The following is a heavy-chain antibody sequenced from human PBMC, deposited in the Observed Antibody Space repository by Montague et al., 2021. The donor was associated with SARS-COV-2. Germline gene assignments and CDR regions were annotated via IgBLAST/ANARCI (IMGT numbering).Heavy chain of an antibody. V-gene: IGHV4-59*01. D-gene: IGHD4-17*01. CDR3: ARQRNYGDHSLDNWFHP. CDR1: GGSISSYY. J-gene: IGHJ5*02. CDR2: IYYSGST. Sequence: SETLSLTCTVSGGSISSYYWNWIRQSPGKGLEWIGYIYYSGSTKYNPSFKSRVTMLVDTSKRQMSLRLNSVTAADTAVHYCARQRNYGDHSLDNWFHPWAREPWSPSPQ.